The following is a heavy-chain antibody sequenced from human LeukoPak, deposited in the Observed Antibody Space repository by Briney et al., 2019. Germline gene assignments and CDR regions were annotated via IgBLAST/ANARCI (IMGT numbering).Heavy chain of an antibody. CDR1: GGASRSGRYY. Sequence: SETLSLTCTVSGGASRSGRYYSGWLRQPPGKRLEWVASINYSGSTHCSPSLKSRETISVDTSKNQFSLILSSVTAADTAVYYCARQEDNDHGDPNWFDPWGQGALVTVSS. D-gene: IGHD4-17*01. J-gene: IGHJ5*02. V-gene: IGHV4-39*01. CDR3: ARQEDNDHGDPNWFDP. CDR2: INYSGST.